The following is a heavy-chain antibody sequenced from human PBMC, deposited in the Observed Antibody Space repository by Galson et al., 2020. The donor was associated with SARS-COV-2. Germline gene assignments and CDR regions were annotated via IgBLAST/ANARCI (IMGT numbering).Heavy chain of an antibody. J-gene: IGHJ5*02. CDR1: GGSFSGYY. CDR3: ARGRLVAVAAINWFDP. D-gene: IGHD6-19*01. V-gene: IGHV4-34*01. Sequence: SETLSLTCAVYGGSFSGYYWSWIRQPPGKGLEWIGEINHSGSTNYNPSLKSRVTISVDTSKNQFSLKLSSVTAADTAVYYCARGRLVAVAAINWFDPWGQGTLVTVSS. CDR2: INHSGST.